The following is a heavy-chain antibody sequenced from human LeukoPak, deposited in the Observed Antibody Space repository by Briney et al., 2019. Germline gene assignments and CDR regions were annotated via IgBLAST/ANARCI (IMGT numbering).Heavy chain of an antibody. D-gene: IGHD1-1*01. CDR1: GFTVSSNY. V-gene: IGHV3-23*01. Sequence: GGSLRLSCATSGFTVSSNYMSWVRQAPGKGLEWVSGISGSGDTTYYADSVKGRFTISRDNSKNTLYLQMSSLRAEDTAVYYCAKDASNYFWYFDLWGRGTLVTVSS. J-gene: IGHJ2*01. CDR2: ISGSGDTT. CDR3: AKDASNYFWYFDL.